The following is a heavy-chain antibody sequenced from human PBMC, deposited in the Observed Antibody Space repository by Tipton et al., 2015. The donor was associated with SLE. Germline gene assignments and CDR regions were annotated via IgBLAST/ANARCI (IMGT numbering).Heavy chain of an antibody. CDR2: IYYIGST. J-gene: IGHJ4*02. D-gene: IGHD3-10*01. CDR3: ARAEYSFDY. Sequence: TLSLTCTVSGGSISTYFWSWIRQPPGKGLEWIGYIYYIGSTNYNPSLKSRVTISVDTSKNQCSLKLSSVTAADTAVYYCARAEYSFDYWGQGALVTVSS. V-gene: IGHV4-59*12. CDR1: GGSISTYF.